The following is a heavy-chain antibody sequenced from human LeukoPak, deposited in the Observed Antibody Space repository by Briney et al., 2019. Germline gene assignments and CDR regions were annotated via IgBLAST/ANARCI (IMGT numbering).Heavy chain of an antibody. Sequence: PSETLSLTCAVSGGSISSGGYSWSWIRQPPGKGLEWIGYIYHSGSTYYNPSLKSRVTISVDTSKNQFSLKLSSVTAADTAVYYCARSPMIVVVISEYFQHWGQGTLVTVSS. CDR1: GGSISSGGYS. CDR2: IYHSGST. J-gene: IGHJ1*01. V-gene: IGHV4-30-2*01. D-gene: IGHD3-22*01. CDR3: ARSPMIVVVISEYFQH.